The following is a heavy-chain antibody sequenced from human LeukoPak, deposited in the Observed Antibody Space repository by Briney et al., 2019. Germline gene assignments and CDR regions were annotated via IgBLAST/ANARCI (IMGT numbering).Heavy chain of an antibody. J-gene: IGHJ4*02. Sequence: GGSLRLSCAASGFTVSTNYVSWVRQAPGKGLEWVSSISSSSSYIYYADSVKGRFTISRDNAKNSLYLQMNSLRAEDTAVYYCARDNSRRYYYDSSGTGCWGQGTLVTVSS. V-gene: IGHV3-21*01. CDR1: GFTVSTNY. CDR2: ISSSSSYI. CDR3: ARDNSRRYYYDSSGTGC. D-gene: IGHD3-22*01.